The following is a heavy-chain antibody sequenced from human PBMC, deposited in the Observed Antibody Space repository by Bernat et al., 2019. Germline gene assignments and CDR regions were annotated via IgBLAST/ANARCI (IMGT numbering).Heavy chain of an antibody. J-gene: IGHJ4*02. D-gene: IGHD6-19*01. CDR1: GFTFSSYA. CDR2: ISGPGTST. Sequence: EVQLVESGGGLVQPGWSLRLSCAASGFTFSSYAMSWVRQAPGKGLEWVSGISGPGTSTYYADSVKGRFTMSRDNSENTLYLQMNSLRAEDAAVYYCAKDLSMYSSGWYGLDYWGQGTLVTVSS. V-gene: IGHV3-23*04. CDR3: AKDLSMYSSGWYGLDY.